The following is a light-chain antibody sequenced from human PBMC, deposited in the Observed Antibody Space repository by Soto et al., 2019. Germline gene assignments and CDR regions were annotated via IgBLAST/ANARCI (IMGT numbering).Light chain of an antibody. CDR3: QVWEATGDQVV. Sequence: SYELTQPPSVSVAPGETARISCGGNNVGSRSVHWYQQKPGQAPFLVIYYDSDRPSGSPGRFSGSNSGNTATLIISRVEAGDEADYYCQVWEATGDQVVFGGGTKLTVL. CDR2: YDS. J-gene: IGLJ2*01. CDR1: NVGSRS. V-gene: IGLV3-21*01.